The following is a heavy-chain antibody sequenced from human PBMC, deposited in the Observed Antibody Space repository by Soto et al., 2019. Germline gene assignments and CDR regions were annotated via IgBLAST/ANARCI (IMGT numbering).Heavy chain of an antibody. V-gene: IGHV1-3*01. J-gene: IGHJ4*02. CDR2: INAGNGNT. Sequence: GASVKVSCKASGYTFTSYALHWVRQAPGQRLEWMGWINAGNGNTKYSKKFQGRVTITRDTSASTAYMELSSLRSEDTAVYYCAKDARVDGYWDFDYWGQGTLVTVSS. CDR1: GYTFTSYA. D-gene: IGHD5-12*01. CDR3: AKDARVDGYWDFDY.